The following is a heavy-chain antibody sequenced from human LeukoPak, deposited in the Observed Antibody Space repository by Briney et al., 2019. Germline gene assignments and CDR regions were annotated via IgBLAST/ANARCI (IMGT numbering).Heavy chain of an antibody. CDR2: ISASVYGT. D-gene: IGHD3-3*01. CDR1: GFTFDSYA. J-gene: IGHJ4*02. CDR3: AKGYGTYTIFGDSFDY. V-gene: IGHV3-23*01. Sequence: GGSLRLSCAASGFTFDSYAMSWVRQAPGKGLEWVSVISASVYGTYYADSVKGRFTISRDNSKNTLYLQMNSLRAEDTAVYYCAKGYGTYTIFGDSFDYWGQGTLVTVSS.